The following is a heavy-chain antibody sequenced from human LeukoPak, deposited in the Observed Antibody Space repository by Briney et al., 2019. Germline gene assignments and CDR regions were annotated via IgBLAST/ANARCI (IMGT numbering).Heavy chain of an antibody. CDR3: ARGPLPHLYSSSWSIPGVGDY. D-gene: IGHD6-13*01. J-gene: IGHJ4*02. CDR2: IYPGDSDT. CDR1: GYSFTSYW. V-gene: IGHV5-51*01. Sequence: PGESLKISCKGSGYSFTSYWIGWVRQMPGKGLEWMGIIYPGDSDTRYSPSFQGQVTISADKSISTAYLQWSSLKASDTAMYYCARGPLPHLYSSSWSIPGVGDYWGQGTLVTVSS.